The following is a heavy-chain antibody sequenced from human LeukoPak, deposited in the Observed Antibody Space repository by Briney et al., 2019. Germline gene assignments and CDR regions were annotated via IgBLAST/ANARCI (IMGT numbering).Heavy chain of an antibody. CDR3: AREITGTRGVDY. J-gene: IGHJ4*02. D-gene: IGHD1-7*01. CDR1: GDSFSSYF. V-gene: IGHV4-4*07. CDR2: MYTSGIT. Sequence: SETLSLTCTVSGDSFSSYFWSWIRQPAGKGLEWIGRMYTSGITNSNPSLKSRVTMSVDTSKNQFSLNLTSVTAPDTAVYYCAREITGTRGVDYWGQGTLVTVSS.